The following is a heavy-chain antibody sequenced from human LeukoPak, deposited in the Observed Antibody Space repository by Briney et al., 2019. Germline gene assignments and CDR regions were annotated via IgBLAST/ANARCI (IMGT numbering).Heavy chain of an antibody. D-gene: IGHD1-26*01. CDR1: GFTFSSYA. J-gene: IGHJ4*02. Sequence: GGSLRLSYAASGFTFSSYAMSWVRQAPGKGLERVSAISGSGGSTYYADSVKGRFTISRDNSKNTLYLQMNSLRAEDAAVYYCAKDRFPTDSGSYWPFDYWGQGTPVTVSS. CDR3: AKDRFPTDSGSYWPFDY. CDR2: ISGSGGST. V-gene: IGHV3-23*01.